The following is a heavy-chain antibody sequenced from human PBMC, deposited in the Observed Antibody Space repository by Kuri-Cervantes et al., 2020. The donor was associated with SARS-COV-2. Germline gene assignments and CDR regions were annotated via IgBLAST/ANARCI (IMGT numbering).Heavy chain of an antibody. J-gene: IGHJ6*03. D-gene: IGHD2-21*01. V-gene: IGHV3-11*04. CDR1: GFTFSDYY. Sequence: GESLKIACAASGFTFSDYYMTWIRQAPGKGLEWVSYISSSGSTIYYADSVKGRFTISRDNARNSLYLHMNSLRGDDTAVYYCARVAGEGSIYYYYMDVWGKGTTVTVSS. CDR3: ARVAGEGSIYYYYMDV. CDR2: ISSSGSTI.